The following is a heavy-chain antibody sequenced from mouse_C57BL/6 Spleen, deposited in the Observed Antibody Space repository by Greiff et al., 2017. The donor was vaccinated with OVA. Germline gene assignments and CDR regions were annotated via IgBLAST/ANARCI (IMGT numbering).Heavy chain of an antibody. Sequence: VQLQQPGAELVRPGTSVKLSCKASGYTLTSYWMHWVKQRPGQGLEWIGVIDPSDSYNNYNQKFKGKATLTVDTSTSTAYMQLSSLTSEDSAVYYCARGHSNYLYAMDYWVQGTSVTVSS. D-gene: IGHD2-5*01. CDR1: GYTLTSYW. CDR3: ARGHSNYLYAMDY. CDR2: IDPSDSYN. J-gene: IGHJ4*01. V-gene: IGHV1-59*01.